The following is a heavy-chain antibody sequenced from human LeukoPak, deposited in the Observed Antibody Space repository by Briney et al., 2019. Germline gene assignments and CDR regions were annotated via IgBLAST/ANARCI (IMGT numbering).Heavy chain of an antibody. V-gene: IGHV4-59*01. Sequence: PSETVSLTCNVSGGSISSYDWSWIRQPPGKGLEWIGYIYYSGSTNYNPSLKSRVTISIDTSKNQCSLKLSSVTAADTAVYYCARVLAVAGTEYFQNWGQGTLVTVSS. CDR1: GGSISSYD. CDR3: ARVLAVAGTEYFQN. J-gene: IGHJ1*01. D-gene: IGHD6-19*01. CDR2: IYYSGST.